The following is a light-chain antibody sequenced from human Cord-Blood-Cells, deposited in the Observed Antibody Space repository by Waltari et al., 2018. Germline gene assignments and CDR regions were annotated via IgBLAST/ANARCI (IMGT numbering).Light chain of an antibody. CDR1: SSAVGGYNY. V-gene: IGLV2-14*01. J-gene: IGLJ2*01. CDR3: SSYTSSSTVV. Sequence: QSDLTQPASVSGSPGQSITISCTGTSSAVGGYNYVSWYQQHPGKAPKLMIYDVSNRPSGVSNRFSGSKSGNTASLTISGLQAEDEADYYCSSYTSSSTVVFGGGTKLTVL. CDR2: DVS.